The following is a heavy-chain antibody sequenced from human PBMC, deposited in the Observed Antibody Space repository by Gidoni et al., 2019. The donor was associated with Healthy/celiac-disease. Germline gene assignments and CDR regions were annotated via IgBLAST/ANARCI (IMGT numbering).Heavy chain of an antibody. D-gene: IGHD5-12*01. V-gene: IGHV3-7*01. CDR3: ARGGLRLQSGIDY. CDR2: IKQDGSEK. CDR1: GFTFSSYW. Sequence: EVQLVESGGGLVQPGGALRLSCAAPGFTFSSYWMSWVRQAPGKGLEWGANIKQDGSEKYYVDSVKGRFTISRDNAKNSLYLQMNSLRAEDTAVYYCARGGLRLQSGIDYWGQGTLVTVSS. J-gene: IGHJ4*02.